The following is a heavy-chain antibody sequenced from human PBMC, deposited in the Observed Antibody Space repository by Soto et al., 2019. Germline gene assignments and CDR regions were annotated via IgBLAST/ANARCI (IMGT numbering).Heavy chain of an antibody. D-gene: IGHD1-26*01. Sequence: GGSLRLSCAASGFTFSSYAMSWVRQAPGKGLEWVSGVSGSGGSTYYADSVKGRFTISRDNSKNTLYLQMNSLRAEDTAVYYCAKGETSGSYPTQYYYYYGMDVWGQGTTVTVSS. CDR2: VSGSGGST. V-gene: IGHV3-23*01. CDR1: GFTFSSYA. J-gene: IGHJ6*02. CDR3: AKGETSGSYPTQYYYYYGMDV.